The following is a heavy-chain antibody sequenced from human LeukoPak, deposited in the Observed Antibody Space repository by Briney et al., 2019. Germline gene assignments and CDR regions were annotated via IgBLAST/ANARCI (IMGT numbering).Heavy chain of an antibody. CDR2: ISSSSSTI. D-gene: IGHD5-18*01. V-gene: IGHV3-48*01. CDR1: GFTFSSYS. Sequence: HPGGSLRLSCAASGFTFSSYSMNWVRQAPGKGLEWVSYISSSSSTIYYADSVKGRFTISRDNAKNPLYLQMNSLRAEDTAVYYCARERAWIPDYYYGMDVWGQGTTVTVSS. J-gene: IGHJ6*02. CDR3: ARERAWIPDYYYGMDV.